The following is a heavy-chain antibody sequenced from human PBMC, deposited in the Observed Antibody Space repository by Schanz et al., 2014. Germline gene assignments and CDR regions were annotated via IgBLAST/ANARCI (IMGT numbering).Heavy chain of an antibody. D-gene: IGHD1-26*01. V-gene: IGHV1-18*01. Sequence: QVQLVQSGAEVKKPGSSVKVSCKASGYTFTSHGISWVRQAPGQGLEWMGWITAYNGNTNYAQKLQGRVTFTADKSTSTAYMELSSLRYEDTALYYCARGTMPGAFDIWGQGTMVTVSS. CDR1: GYTFTSHG. CDR3: ARGTMPGAFDI. CDR2: ITAYNGNT. J-gene: IGHJ3*02.